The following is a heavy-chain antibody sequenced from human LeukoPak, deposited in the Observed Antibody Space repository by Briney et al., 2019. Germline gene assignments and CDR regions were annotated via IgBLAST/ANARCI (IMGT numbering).Heavy chain of an antibody. Sequence: SGGSLRLSCVGSGFIFSNYALSWVRQAPGKGLEWVSGISESGTGRHYADSVKGRFTVSRDNPNNTLYLQMNSLRAEDTAVYYCAKEGTTEDYWGQGTLVTVSS. J-gene: IGHJ4*02. D-gene: IGHD1-7*01. CDR2: ISESGTGR. CDR3: AKEGTTEDY. CDR1: GFIFSNYA. V-gene: IGHV3-23*01.